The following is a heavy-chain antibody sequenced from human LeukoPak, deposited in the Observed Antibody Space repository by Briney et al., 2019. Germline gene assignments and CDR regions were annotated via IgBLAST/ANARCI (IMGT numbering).Heavy chain of an antibody. CDR1: GFTFSTYS. D-gene: IGHD2-2*01. Sequence: GGSLRLSCAASGFTFSTYSMTWVRQAPGKGLEWVGRIKSKTDGGTTDYAAPVKGRFTISRDDSKNTLYLQMNSLKTEDTAVYYCTTDHLDCSSTSCYVDYYYYMDVWGKGTTVTVSS. CDR2: IKSKTDGGTT. V-gene: IGHV3-15*01. J-gene: IGHJ6*03. CDR3: TTDHLDCSSTSCYVDYYYYMDV.